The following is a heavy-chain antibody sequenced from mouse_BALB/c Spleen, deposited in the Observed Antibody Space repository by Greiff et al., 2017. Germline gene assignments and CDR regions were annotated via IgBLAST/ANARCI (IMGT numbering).Heavy chain of an antibody. CDR3: ARDHYGEFAY. D-gene: IGHD1-1*01. J-gene: IGHJ3*01. V-gene: IGHV5-4*02. Sequence: DVKLVESGGGLVKPGGSLKLSCAASGFTFSDYYMYWVRQTPEKRLEWVATISDGGSYTYYPDSVKGRFTISRDNAKNNLYLQMSSLKSEDTAMYYCARDHYGEFAYWGQGTLVTVSA. CDR2: ISDGGSYT. CDR1: GFTFSDYY.